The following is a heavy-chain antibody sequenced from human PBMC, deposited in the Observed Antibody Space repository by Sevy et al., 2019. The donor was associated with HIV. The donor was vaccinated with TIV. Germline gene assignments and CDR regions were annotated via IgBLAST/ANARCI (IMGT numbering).Heavy chain of an antibody. V-gene: IGHV3-49*04. Sequence: GESLKISCTGSGFTFGDYAMSWVRQAPGKGLEWVAFLKHKAYGGTLDYAASVKGRFSISRDDSKSIAHLQMNDLKTEDTAIYYCTRWKEAQSIFDYWGQGALVTVSS. CDR2: LKHKAYGGTL. J-gene: IGHJ4*02. D-gene: IGHD1-1*01. CDR3: TRWKEAQSIFDY. CDR1: GFTFGDYA.